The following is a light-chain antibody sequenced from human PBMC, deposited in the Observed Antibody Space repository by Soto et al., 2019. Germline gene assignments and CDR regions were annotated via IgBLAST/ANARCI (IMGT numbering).Light chain of an antibody. J-gene: IGLJ1*01. Sequence: QAVVTQPPSVSGAPGQRVTISCTGSSTNIGSNYDVYWYQQLPGTAPKFLIYGNSNRPSGVPDRFSGSKSGTSASLAITGLQAEDEADYYCQSYDSSVSGQVFGTGTKVTVL. CDR1: STNIGSNYD. V-gene: IGLV1-40*01. CDR2: GNS. CDR3: QSYDSSVSGQV.